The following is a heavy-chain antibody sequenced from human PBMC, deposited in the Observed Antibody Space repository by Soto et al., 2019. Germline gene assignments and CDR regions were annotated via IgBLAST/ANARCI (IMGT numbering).Heavy chain of an antibody. D-gene: IGHD6-6*01. CDR1: GYTFTNYG. J-gene: IGHJ4*02. CDR3: ASRSGQLPYYFDY. Sequence: ASVKVSCKGSGYTFTNYGISWVRQAPGQGLEWMGWISANNGNTNYAQKLQGRVTLTTDTSTSTTYMELRSLRSDDTAVYYCASRSGQLPYYFDYWGQGTLVTVSS. V-gene: IGHV1-18*01. CDR2: ISANNGNT.